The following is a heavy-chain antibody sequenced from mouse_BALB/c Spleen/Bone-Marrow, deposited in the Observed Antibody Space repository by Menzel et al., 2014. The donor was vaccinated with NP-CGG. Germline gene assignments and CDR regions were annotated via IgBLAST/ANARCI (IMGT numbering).Heavy chain of an antibody. V-gene: IGHV1-80*01. D-gene: IGHD2-1*01. CDR1: GYALSSYW. CDR3: AFGNYDFDY. J-gene: IGHJ2*01. Sequence: VQLQQSGAELVRPGSSAKISCKASGYALSSYWMNWVKQRPGQDLEWIGQIYPGDGDTNYSGKFKGKATLTADESSSTAYMQLSSLTSEDSAVYFCAFGNYDFDYWGQGTTLTVSS. CDR2: IYPGDGDT.